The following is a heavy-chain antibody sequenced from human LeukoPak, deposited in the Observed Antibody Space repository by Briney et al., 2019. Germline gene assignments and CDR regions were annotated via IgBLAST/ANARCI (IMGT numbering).Heavy chain of an antibody. CDR2: IYYSGST. CDR1: GGSISSYY. J-gene: IGHJ6*02. V-gene: IGHV4-59*01. CDR3: ARDISSGWNYYYYGMDV. D-gene: IGHD6-19*01. Sequence: KSSETLSLTCTVSGGSISSYYWSWIRQPPGKGLEWIGYIYYSGSTNYNPSLKSRVTISVDTSKNQFSLKLSSVTAADTAVYYCARDISSGWNYYYYGMDVWGQGTTVTVSS.